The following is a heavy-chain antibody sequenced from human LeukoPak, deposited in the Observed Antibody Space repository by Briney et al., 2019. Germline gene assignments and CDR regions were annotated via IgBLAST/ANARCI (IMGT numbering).Heavy chain of an antibody. CDR2: INHSGST. J-gene: IGHJ5*02. D-gene: IGHD3-10*01. CDR1: GGSFSGYY. V-gene: IGHV4-34*01. Sequence: SETLSLTCAVYGGSFSGYYWSWIRQPPGKGLEWIGEINHSGSTNYNPSHKSRVTISVDTSKNQFSLKLSSVTAADTAVYYCARLMVRGVIITSTQFDPWGQGTLVTVSS. CDR3: ARLMVRGVIITSTQFDP.